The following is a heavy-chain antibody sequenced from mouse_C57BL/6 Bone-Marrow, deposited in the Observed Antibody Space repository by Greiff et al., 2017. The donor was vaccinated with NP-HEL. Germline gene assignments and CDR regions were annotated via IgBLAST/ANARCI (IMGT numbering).Heavy chain of an antibody. CDR3: ARYGITTVVATNYFDY. J-gene: IGHJ2*01. CDR2: IYPGSGST. D-gene: IGHD1-1*01. Sequence: QVQLQQPGAELVKPGASVKMSCKASGYTFTSYWITWVKQRPGQGLEWIGDIYPGSGSTNYNEKFKSKATLTVDTSSSTAYMQLSSLTSEDSAVYYCARYGITTVVATNYFDYWGQGTTLTVSS. V-gene: IGHV1-55*01. CDR1: GYTFTSYW.